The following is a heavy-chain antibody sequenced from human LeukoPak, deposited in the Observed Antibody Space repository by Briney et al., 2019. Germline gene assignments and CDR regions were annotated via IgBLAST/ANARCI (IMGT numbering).Heavy chain of an antibody. J-gene: IGHJ4*02. CDR3: ASGSSGDY. D-gene: IGHD6-25*01. CDR2: IKEDGSEK. V-gene: IGHV3-7*02. Sequence: GGSLRLSCAASRFTFSSYWMTWVRQAPGKGLEWVANIKEDGSEKYYVDSVKGRFTISRDNAKNPLYLQMNSLRVEDTAVYYCASGSSGDYWGQGTLVTVSS. CDR1: RFTFSSYW.